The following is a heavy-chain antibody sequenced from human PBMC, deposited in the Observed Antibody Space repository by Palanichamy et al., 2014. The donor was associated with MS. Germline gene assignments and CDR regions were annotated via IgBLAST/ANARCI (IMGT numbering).Heavy chain of an antibody. CDR2: IYNSGST. CDR3: ARHSSGYYDFDY. J-gene: IGHJ4*02. V-gene: IGHV4-59*01. Sequence: QVQLQESGPGLVKPSETLSLTCTVSGGSINSYYWSWIRQPPGKGLEWIGYIYNSGSTNYNPSLKSRVTISVDPSKNQFSLKLSSVTAADTAVYYCARHSSGYYDFDYWGQGTLATVSS. CDR1: GGSINSYY. D-gene: IGHD3-22*01.